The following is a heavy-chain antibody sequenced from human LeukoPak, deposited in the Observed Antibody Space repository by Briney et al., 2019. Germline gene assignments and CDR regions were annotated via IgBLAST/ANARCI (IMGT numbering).Heavy chain of an antibody. D-gene: IGHD3-10*01. CDR2: ISGSGGST. CDR3: AKDRRFGELPDYFDY. CDR1: GFTFSSYA. Sequence: GGSLRLSCAASGFTFSSYAMSWVRQAPGKGLEWVSAISGSGGSTYYADSVKGRFTISRDNSKNTLYLQMNSLRAEDTAVYYCAKDRRFGELPDYFDYWGQGTLVTVSS. V-gene: IGHV3-23*01. J-gene: IGHJ4*02.